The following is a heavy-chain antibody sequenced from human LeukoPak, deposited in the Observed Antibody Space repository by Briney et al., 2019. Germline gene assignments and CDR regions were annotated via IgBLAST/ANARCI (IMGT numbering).Heavy chain of an antibody. J-gene: IGHJ6*03. D-gene: IGHD4-17*01. Sequence: PSETLSLTCTVSGGSISSSSYYWGWIRQPPGKGLEWIGSIYYSGSTYYNPSLKSRVTISVDTSKNQFSLKLSSVTAADTAVYYCARLYGDYRMYYYYYMDVWGKGTTVTISS. CDR3: ARLYGDYRMYYYYYMDV. CDR1: GGSISSSSYY. CDR2: IYYSGST. V-gene: IGHV4-39*01.